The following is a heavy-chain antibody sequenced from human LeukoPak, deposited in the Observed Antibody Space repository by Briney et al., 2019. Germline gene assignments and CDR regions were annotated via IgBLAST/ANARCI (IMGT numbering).Heavy chain of an antibody. J-gene: IGHJ4*02. CDR1: GFTFSSYA. V-gene: IGHV3-30-3*01. Sequence: PGGSLRLSCAASGFTFSSYAMHWVRQAPGKGLEWGAVISYDGSNKYYADSVKGRFTISRDNSKNTLYLQMNSLRAEDTAVYYCARGMGSAVADPFDYWGQGTLVTVSS. CDR3: ARGMGSAVADPFDY. D-gene: IGHD6-19*01. CDR2: ISYDGSNK.